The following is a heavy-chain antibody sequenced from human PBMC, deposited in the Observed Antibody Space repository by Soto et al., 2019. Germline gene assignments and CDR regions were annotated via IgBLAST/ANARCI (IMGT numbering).Heavy chain of an antibody. CDR2: ISGSGSTI. CDR1: GFTFSDYY. CDR3: ARDCSSSSCYGYFQH. D-gene: IGHD2-2*01. V-gene: IGHV3-11*01. Sequence: QVQLVESGGGLVKPGGSPRLSCAASGFTFSDYYMSWIRQAPGKGLEWVSHISGSGSTIYFADSVKGRFTISRDNAKNSLYLQMNSLRAEDTAVYYCARDCSSSSCYGYFQHWGQGTRVTVSS. J-gene: IGHJ1*01.